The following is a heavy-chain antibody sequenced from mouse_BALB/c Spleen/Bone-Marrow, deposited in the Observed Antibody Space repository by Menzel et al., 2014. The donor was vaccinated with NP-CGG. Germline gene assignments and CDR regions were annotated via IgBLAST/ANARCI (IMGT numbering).Heavy chain of an antibody. D-gene: IGHD4-1*01. V-gene: IGHV14-3*02. Sequence: VQLQQPGAELVKPGASVKLSCTASGFNIKDTYIHWVKQRPEQGLEWIGRIDPANGNTKSDPKFQGKATITADTSSNTAYLQLSSLTSEDTAVFYCTRGLGWDYWGQGTTLTVSS. CDR3: TRGLGWDY. J-gene: IGHJ2*01. CDR1: GFNIKDTY. CDR2: IDPANGNT.